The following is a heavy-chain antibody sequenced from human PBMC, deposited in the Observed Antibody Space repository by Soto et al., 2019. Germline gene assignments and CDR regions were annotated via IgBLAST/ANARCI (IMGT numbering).Heavy chain of an antibody. Sequence: GGSLRLSCAASGFTFSSYWMSWVRQAPGKGLEWVANIKEDGSEKYYVDSVKGRFTTSQDNAKNSLYLQMNSLRAEDTAVYYCARDQLDYDFWSGYWYMDVWGKGTTVTVSS. J-gene: IGHJ6*03. V-gene: IGHV3-7*01. CDR2: IKEDGSEK. CDR1: GFTFSSYW. CDR3: ARDQLDYDFWSGYWYMDV. D-gene: IGHD3-3*01.